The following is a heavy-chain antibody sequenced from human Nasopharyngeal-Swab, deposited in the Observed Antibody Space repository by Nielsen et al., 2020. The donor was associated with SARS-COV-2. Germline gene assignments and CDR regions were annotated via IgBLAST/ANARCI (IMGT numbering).Heavy chain of an antibody. J-gene: IGHJ6*03. Sequence: GESLKISCAASGFTFSSHAMHWVRQDPGKGLEWVAVISYDGSNKYYADSVKGRFTISRDNSKNTHYLQMNSLRAEDTAGYYCARVWLRSKPDYYMDVWGKGTTVTVSS. CDR1: GFTFSSHA. CDR3: ARVWLRSKPDYYMDV. V-gene: IGHV3-30-3*01. CDR2: ISYDGSNK. D-gene: IGHD3-10*01.